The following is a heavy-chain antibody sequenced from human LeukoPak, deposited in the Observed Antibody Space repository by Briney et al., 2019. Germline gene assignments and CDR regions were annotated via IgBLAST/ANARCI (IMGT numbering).Heavy chain of an antibody. CDR2: IYHSGST. D-gene: IGHD3-10*01. Sequence: PSETLSLTCTVSGGSISSGGYYWSWIRQPPGKGLEWIGYIYHSGSTYYNPSLKSRVTISVDRSKNQFSLKLSSVTAADTAVYYCAREQSPIYGSGRVDIWGQGTMVTVSS. V-gene: IGHV4-30-2*01. J-gene: IGHJ3*02. CDR1: GGSISSGGYY. CDR3: AREQSPIYGSGRVDI.